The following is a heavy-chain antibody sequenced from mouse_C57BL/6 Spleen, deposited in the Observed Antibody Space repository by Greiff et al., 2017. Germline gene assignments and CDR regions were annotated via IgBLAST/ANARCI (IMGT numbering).Heavy chain of an antibody. D-gene: IGHD2-5*01. V-gene: IGHV1-64*01. CDR2: IHPNSGST. Sequence: QVQLQQSGAELVKPGASVKLSCKASGYTFTSYWMHWVKQRPGQGLEWIGMIHPNSGSTNYNEKFKSKATLTVDKSSSTAYMQLSSLTSEDSAVYYCASYYSNYVRYAMDYWGQGTSVTVSS. CDR1: GYTFTSYW. CDR3: ASYYSNYVRYAMDY. J-gene: IGHJ4*01.